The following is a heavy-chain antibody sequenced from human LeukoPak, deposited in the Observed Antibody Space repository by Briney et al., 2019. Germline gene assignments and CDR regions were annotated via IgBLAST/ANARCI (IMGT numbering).Heavy chain of an antibody. CDR2: IYYSGST. Sequence: SETLSLTCTVSGGSISSYYWSWIRQPPGKGLEWIGYIYYSGSTNYNPSLKSRVTISVDTSKNQFSLKLSAVTAADTAVYYCATGVGIVGATWGQGTLVTVSS. CDR3: ATGVGIVGAT. J-gene: IGHJ4*02. V-gene: IGHV4-59*01. D-gene: IGHD1-26*01. CDR1: GGSISSYY.